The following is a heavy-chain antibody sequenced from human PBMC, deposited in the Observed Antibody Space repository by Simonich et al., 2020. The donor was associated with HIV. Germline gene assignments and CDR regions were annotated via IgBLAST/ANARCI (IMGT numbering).Heavy chain of an antibody. V-gene: IGHV4-34*01. Sequence: QVQLQQWGAGLLKPSETLSLTCAVYGGSFSGHYWSGIRQPPGKGLEWIGEINHSGSTNNNPSLKSRVTISVDTSKNQFSLKLSSVTAADTAVYSCARGIPRNYYYFYYMDVWGKGTTVIVSS. CDR1: GGSFSGHY. CDR3: ARGIPRNYYYFYYMDV. D-gene: IGHD1-1*01. CDR2: INHSGST. J-gene: IGHJ6*03.